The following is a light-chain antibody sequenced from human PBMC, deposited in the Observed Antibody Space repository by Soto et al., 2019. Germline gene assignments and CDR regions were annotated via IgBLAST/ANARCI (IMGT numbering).Light chain of an antibody. Sequence: TIMTHSPYTLSVSLWERASLSCMASQSLRSSLAWYQQKPGQAPRLLIYGASTRATGIPVRFSGSGSETEFTLTIRSLQSEDSALYYCHQYNNWPWTFGQGTKVDIK. J-gene: IGKJ1*01. V-gene: IGKV3-15*01. CDR2: GAS. CDR1: QSLRSS. CDR3: HQYNNWPWT.